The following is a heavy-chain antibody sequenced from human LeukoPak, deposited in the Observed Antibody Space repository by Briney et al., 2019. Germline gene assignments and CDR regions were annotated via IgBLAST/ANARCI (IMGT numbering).Heavy chain of an antibody. CDR1: GLTVRNNY. Sequence: GGSLRLSCAASGLTVRNNYMSWVRQAPGKGLEWVSVVYSDGSTYYEDSVKGRFTISRDTSKNTLYLQMNSLRAEDTAVYYCAKDLAVGAPASWGQGTLVTVSS. CDR3: AKDLAVGAPAS. D-gene: IGHD1-26*01. CDR2: VYSDGST. J-gene: IGHJ4*02. V-gene: IGHV3-53*05.